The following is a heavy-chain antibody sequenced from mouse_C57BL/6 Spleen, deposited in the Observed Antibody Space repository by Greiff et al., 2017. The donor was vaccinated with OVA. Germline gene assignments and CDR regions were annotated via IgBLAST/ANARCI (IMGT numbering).Heavy chain of an antibody. CDR2: IYPGNGDT. CDR3: ARSENYGNPAWFAY. V-gene: IGHV1-12*01. D-gene: IGHD2-1*01. CDR1: GYPFTSYN. J-gene: IGHJ3*01. Sequence: LQQSGAELVRPGASVKMSCKASGYPFTSYNMHWVKQTPRQGLEWIGAIYPGNGDTSYNQKFKGKATLTVDKSSSTAYMQLSSLTSEDSAVYFCARSENYGNPAWFAYWGQGTLVTVSA.